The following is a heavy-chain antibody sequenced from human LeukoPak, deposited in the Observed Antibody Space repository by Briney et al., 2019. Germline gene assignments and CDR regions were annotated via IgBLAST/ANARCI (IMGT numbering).Heavy chain of an antibody. CDR2: INPNSGGT. CDR1: GYTFTGYY. V-gene: IGHV1-2*02. CDR3: ARDPKYYGSGSYPFDP. D-gene: IGHD3-10*01. J-gene: IGHJ5*02. Sequence: ASVKLSCKASGYTFTGYYMHWVRQAPGHGLEWMGWINPNSGGTNYAQKFQGRVTMTRDTSISTAYMELSRLRSDDTAVYYCARDPKYYGSGSYPFDPWGQGTLVTVSS.